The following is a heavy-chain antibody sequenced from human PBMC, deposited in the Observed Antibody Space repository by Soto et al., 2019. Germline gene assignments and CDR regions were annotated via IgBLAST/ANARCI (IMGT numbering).Heavy chain of an antibody. CDR1: GGSFSGYY. CDR2: INHSGST. V-gene: IGHV4-34*01. Sequence: QVQLQQWGAGLLKPSETLSLTCAVYGGSFSGYYWSWIRQPPGKGLEWIGEINHSGSTNYNPSLKSRVTISVDTSKNPFSLELSSVTAADTAVYYCAGTPSGSPVRWDYWGQGTLVTVSS. CDR3: AGTPSGSPVRWDY. D-gene: IGHD3-10*01. J-gene: IGHJ4*02.